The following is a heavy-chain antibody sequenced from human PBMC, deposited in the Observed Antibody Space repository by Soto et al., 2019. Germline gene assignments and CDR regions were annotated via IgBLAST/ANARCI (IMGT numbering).Heavy chain of an antibody. CDR2: ISGSGDKT. CDR3: AKVGERFGYYLDY. J-gene: IGHJ4*02. CDR1: GFTFNNYA. Sequence: EVQLLESGGGLVQPGGSLTLSCAASGFTFNNYAMNWVRQAPGKGLEWVSAISGSGDKTYYADSVKGRFTISRDMSKNMVYLQMNSLRADDTAVYYCAKVGERFGYYLDYWGQGTLVTVSS. D-gene: IGHD3-10*01. V-gene: IGHV3-23*01.